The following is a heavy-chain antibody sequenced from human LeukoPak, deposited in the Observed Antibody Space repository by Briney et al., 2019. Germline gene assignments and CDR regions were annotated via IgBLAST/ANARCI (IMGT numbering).Heavy chain of an antibody. J-gene: IGHJ4*02. CDR1: GFTFRSYG. CDR2: VWYDGNNK. D-gene: IGHD6-13*01. CDR3: ARGSEAAAGAFDY. Sequence: GGSLRLSCAASGFTFRSYGMHWVRQAPGKGLEWVAIVWYDGNNKYYADSVKGRFTVSRDNSKDTVSLQLNSLRAEDTAVYYCARGSEAAAGAFDYWGQGALVTVPS. V-gene: IGHV3-33*01.